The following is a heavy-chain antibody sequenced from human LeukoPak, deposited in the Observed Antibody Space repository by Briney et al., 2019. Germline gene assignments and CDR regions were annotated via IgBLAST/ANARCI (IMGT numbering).Heavy chain of an antibody. Sequence: RSGGSLRLSCVVSGFTFSSYWMNWVRQAPGKGLEWVANIKEDGSEKYYVDSVKGRFTISRDNAKNSLYLHMNSLRAEDTAVYYCAREYCSGGSCYSAYFQHWGQGTLVTVSS. J-gene: IGHJ1*01. V-gene: IGHV3-7*01. CDR1: GFTFSSYW. CDR2: IKEDGSEK. D-gene: IGHD2-15*01. CDR3: AREYCSGGSCYSAYFQH.